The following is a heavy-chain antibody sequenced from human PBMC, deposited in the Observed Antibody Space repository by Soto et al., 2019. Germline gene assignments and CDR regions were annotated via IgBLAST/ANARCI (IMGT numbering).Heavy chain of an antibody. Sequence: AGGSLRLSCAASGFTFSSYGMHWVRQAPGKGLEWVAVISYDGSNKYYADSVKGRFTISRDNSKNTLYLQMNSLRAEDTAVYYCAKVGGSSSASNWFDPWGQGTLVTVSS. D-gene: IGHD2-15*01. V-gene: IGHV3-30*18. CDR1: GFTFSSYG. J-gene: IGHJ5*02. CDR3: AKVGGSSSASNWFDP. CDR2: ISYDGSNK.